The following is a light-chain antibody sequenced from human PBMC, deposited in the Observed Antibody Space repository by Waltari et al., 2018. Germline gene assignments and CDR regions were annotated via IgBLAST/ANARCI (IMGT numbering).Light chain of an antibody. V-gene: IGKV1-33*01. CDR2: DAS. Sequence: DIHMTQFPSSLSAPVGDRVTITCQASQDIKQSLNWFHQKPGTAPEVLIFDASNSQTGAPSRFSGSGSGTDFTFTISSLQPEDMGTYYCQQYHSVPLTFGGGTTVEIK. CDR1: QDIKQS. CDR3: QQYHSVPLT. J-gene: IGKJ4*01.